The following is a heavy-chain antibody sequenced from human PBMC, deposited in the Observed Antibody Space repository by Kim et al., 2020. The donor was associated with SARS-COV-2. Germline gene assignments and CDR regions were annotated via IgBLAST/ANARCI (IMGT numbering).Heavy chain of an antibody. D-gene: IGHD4-17*01. CDR1: GGSVSSSSYY. J-gene: IGHJ4*02. Sequence: SETLSLTCTVSGGSVSSSSYYWGWIRQPPGKGLEWIGRIYYSGNTNYNPSLKSRVTISVDTSQNQFSLKLISVTAADTAVYYCARDNPDYGDYADYWGQGTLVTVSS. CDR2: IYYSGNT. CDR3: ARDNPDYGDYADY. V-gene: IGHV4-39*07.